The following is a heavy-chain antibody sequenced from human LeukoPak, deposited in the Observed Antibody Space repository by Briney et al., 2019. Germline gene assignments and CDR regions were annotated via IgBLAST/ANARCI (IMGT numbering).Heavy chain of an antibody. D-gene: IGHD1-26*01. CDR3: ARDKSGSYYYGMDV. Sequence: ASVKVSCKASGYTLTDYYMHWVRQAPGQGLEWMGWISPNSGGTNYAQNFQGRVTMTRDTSASTAYMELRSLRSDDTALYYCARDKSGSYYYGMDVWGQGTTVTVSS. V-gene: IGHV1-2*02. J-gene: IGHJ6*02. CDR2: ISPNSGGT. CDR1: GYTLTDYY.